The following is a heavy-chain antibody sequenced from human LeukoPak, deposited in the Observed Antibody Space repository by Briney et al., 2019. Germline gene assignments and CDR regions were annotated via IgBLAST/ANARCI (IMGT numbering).Heavy chain of an antibody. Sequence: PGGSLRLSCAASGFTFSDHYMDWVRQAPGKGLEWLGRSRNKADSYTTEYAASVQGRFTISRDISKNSLYLQLDFPKTEDTAAYYCARRVGTASDYWGQGTLVTVSS. CDR3: ARRVGTASDY. V-gene: IGHV3-72*01. D-gene: IGHD1-1*01. J-gene: IGHJ4*02. CDR1: GFTFSDHY. CDR2: SRNKADSYTT.